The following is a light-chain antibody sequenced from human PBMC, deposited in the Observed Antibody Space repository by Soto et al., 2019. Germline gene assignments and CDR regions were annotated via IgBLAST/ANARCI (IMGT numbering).Light chain of an antibody. V-gene: IGKV3-20*01. CDR2: DAY. CDR1: QILSSSY. Sequence: EILLTQSPGTLSLSPGARATLSGRSSQILSSSYLAWYQQKPGQAPRLLIYDAYNRATGIQDRFSGGGSGKDFILTISRLEPEDFAVYYCQQFSSYPLTVGEGTKVEIK. CDR3: QQFSSYPLT. J-gene: IGKJ4*01.